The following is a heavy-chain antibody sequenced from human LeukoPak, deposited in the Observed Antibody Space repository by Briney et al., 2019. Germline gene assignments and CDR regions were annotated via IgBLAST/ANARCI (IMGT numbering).Heavy chain of an antibody. J-gene: IGHJ3*02. V-gene: IGHV3-21*01. D-gene: IGHD6-19*01. CDR3: ARDKTEQWLVLEAFDI. CDR1: GFTFSSYS. Sequence: PGGSLRLSCAASGFTFSSYSMNWVRQTPGKGLEWVSSISATSSYIYYADSARGRFTISRDNAKNSLYLQMNSLRAEDTAVYYCARDKTEQWLVLEAFDIWGKGQWSPSLQ. CDR2: ISATSSYI.